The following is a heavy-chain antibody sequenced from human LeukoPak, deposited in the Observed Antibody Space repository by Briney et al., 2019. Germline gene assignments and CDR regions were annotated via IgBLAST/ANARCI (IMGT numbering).Heavy chain of an antibody. V-gene: IGHV4-59*08. CDR1: GGSISSYY. CDR2: IYYSGST. Sequence: PSETLSLTCTVSGGSISSYYWCWIRLPPGKGQEWIGYIYYSGSTNYNPSLKSRVTISVDTSKNQFSLKLSSVTAADTAVYYCARRRHNSGPIDYWGQGTLVTVSS. D-gene: IGHD1-26*01. CDR3: ARRRHNSGPIDY. J-gene: IGHJ4*02.